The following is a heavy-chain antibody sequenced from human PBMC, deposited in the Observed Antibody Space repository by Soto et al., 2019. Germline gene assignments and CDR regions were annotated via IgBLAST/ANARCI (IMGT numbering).Heavy chain of an antibody. V-gene: IGHV3-33*01. J-gene: IGHJ6*03. CDR1: GFTFSSYG. Sequence: GGSLRLSCAASGFTFSSYGMHWVRQAPGKGLEWVAVIWYDGSNKYYADSVKGRFTISRDNSKNTLYRQMNSLRAEDTAVYYCARDKTHGYCSSTSCNARSDYYMDVWGKGTTVTVSS. D-gene: IGHD2-2*01. CDR2: IWYDGSNK. CDR3: ARDKTHGYCSSTSCNARSDYYMDV.